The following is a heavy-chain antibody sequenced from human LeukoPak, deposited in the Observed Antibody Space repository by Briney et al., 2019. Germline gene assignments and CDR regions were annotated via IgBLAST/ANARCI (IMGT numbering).Heavy chain of an antibody. CDR1: GFTFDDYA. CDR2: ISWNSGSI. J-gene: IGHJ4*02. CDR3: AKVYXPHLGLALDX. D-gene: IGHD3-3*02. Sequence: GRSLRLSCAASGFTFDDYAMHWVRQAPGKGLEWVSGISWNSGSIGYADSVKGRFTISRDNAKNSLYLQMNSLRAEDTALYYCAKVYXPHLGLALDXXXQXTLXTASS. V-gene: IGHV3-9*01.